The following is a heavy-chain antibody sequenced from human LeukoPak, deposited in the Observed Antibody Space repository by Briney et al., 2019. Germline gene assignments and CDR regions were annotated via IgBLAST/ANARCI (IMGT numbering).Heavy chain of an antibody. D-gene: IGHD6-19*01. CDR1: GGTFSSYA. CDR2: IIPILGIA. J-gene: IGHJ6*03. V-gene: IGHV1-69*04. CDR3: AREVAAKRVYYYYYYMDV. Sequence: SVKVSCKASGGTFSSYAISWVRQAPGQGLEWMGRIIPILGIANYAQKFQGRVTITADKSTSTAYMELSSLRSEDTAVYYCAREVAAKRVYYYYYYMDVWGKGTTVTVSS.